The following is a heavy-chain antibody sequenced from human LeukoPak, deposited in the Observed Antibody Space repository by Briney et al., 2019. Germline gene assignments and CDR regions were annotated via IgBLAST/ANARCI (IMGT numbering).Heavy chain of an antibody. CDR2: ISGSSTYI. CDR1: GFTFSTYS. CDR3: TRDYGGTEGVFDY. D-gene: IGHD1-1*01. Sequence: EGSLRLSCAASGFTFSTYSMNWVRQAPGKGLEWVSSISGSSTYINYGDSVKGRFTVSRDNAKNSVYLQMSSLRAEDTAVYYCTRDYGGTEGVFDYWGQGSLVTVSS. V-gene: IGHV3-21*01. J-gene: IGHJ4*02.